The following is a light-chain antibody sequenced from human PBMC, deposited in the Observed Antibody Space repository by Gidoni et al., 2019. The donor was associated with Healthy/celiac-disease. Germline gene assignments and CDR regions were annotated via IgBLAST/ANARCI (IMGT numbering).Light chain of an antibody. CDR3: QQYGSSPRT. V-gene: IGKV3-20*01. Sequence: FVLTQSPGTLSLSPGERATLSCRASQSVSSSYLAWYQQKPGQAPRLLIYGASSRATGIPDRFSGSGSGTDFTLTISRLEPEDFAVYYCQQYGSSPRTFGHGTKVEIK. CDR1: QSVSSSY. J-gene: IGKJ1*01. CDR2: GAS.